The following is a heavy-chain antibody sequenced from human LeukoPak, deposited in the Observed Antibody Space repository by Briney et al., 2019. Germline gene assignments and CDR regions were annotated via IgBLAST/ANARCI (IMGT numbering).Heavy chain of an antibody. J-gene: IGHJ5*02. CDR3: ARKVVPVGVPAWWFDP. V-gene: IGHV4-31*03. D-gene: IGHD2-2*01. Sequence: SETLSLTCTVSGGSISSSDYSWTWIRRRPGKGLEWIGYISYNGSTYYKPSLKSRATISADTSKSQFFLKLTSVTAADTAIYYCARKVVPVGVPAWWFDPWGQGTLVIVSS. CDR1: GGSISSSDYS. CDR2: ISYNGST.